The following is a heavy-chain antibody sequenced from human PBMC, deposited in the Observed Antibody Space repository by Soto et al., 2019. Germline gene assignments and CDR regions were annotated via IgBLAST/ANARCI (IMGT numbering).Heavy chain of an antibody. CDR1: GFTFSSFP. Sequence: EVQLVESGGGLVQPGGSLRLSCVASGFTFSSFPMHWVRQAPGKGLEYVSAITSNGGGTYYADSVKGRCTVSRDNSKNTLYLQMGSLRVEDMAVYYCARAEAVLNGVLDYWGQGALVTVSS. CDR2: ITSNGGGT. V-gene: IGHV3-64*07. J-gene: IGHJ4*02. CDR3: ARAEAVLNGVLDY. D-gene: IGHD2-8*01.